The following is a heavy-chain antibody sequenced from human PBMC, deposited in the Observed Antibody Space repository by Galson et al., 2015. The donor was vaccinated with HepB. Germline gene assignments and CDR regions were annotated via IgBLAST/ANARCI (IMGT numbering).Heavy chain of an antibody. J-gene: IGHJ4*02. CDR3: VRARREVLRFFDSDH. V-gene: IGHV3-21*01. D-gene: IGHD3-3*01. Sequence: SLRLSCAAYGFTFSTYSMTWVRQAPGMGLEWVSSINSVSSHIYYADSVRGRFTISRDNAKNSLSLQINSLRVEDKAVYYCVRARREVLRFFDSDHWGQGTLVTVSS. CDR2: INSVSSHI. CDR1: GFTFSTYS.